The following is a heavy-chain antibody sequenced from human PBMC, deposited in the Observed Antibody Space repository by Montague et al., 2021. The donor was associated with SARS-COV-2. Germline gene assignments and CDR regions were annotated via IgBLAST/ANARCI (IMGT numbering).Heavy chain of an antibody. CDR1: GGSVSSSSYY. Sequence: SETLSLTCTVSGGSVSSSSYYWGWIRQPPGKGLEWIGSIYYSGSTYYNPSLKSRVTISVDTSKNQFSLTLSSVTAADTAVYYCARQDPYSKQKFYYYYYMDVWGKGTTVTVSS. CDR3: ARQDPYSKQKFYYYYYMDV. CDR2: IYYSGST. J-gene: IGHJ6*03. D-gene: IGHD4-11*01. V-gene: IGHV4-39*01.